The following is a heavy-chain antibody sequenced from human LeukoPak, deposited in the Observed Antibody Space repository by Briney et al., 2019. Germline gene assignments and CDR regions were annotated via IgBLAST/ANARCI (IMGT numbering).Heavy chain of an antibody. Sequence: SVKVSCKASGGTFSSYAISWVRQAPGQGLEWMGGIIPIFGTANYAQRFQGRVTITTDESTSTAYMELSSLRSEDTAVYYCARIYDSSGYSHFDYWGQGTLVTVSS. CDR2: IIPIFGTA. J-gene: IGHJ4*02. CDR1: GGTFSSYA. V-gene: IGHV1-69*05. CDR3: ARIYDSSGYSHFDY. D-gene: IGHD3-22*01.